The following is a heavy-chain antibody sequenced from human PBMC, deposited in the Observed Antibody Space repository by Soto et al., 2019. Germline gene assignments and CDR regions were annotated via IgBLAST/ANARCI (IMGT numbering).Heavy chain of an antibody. CDR2: ISGSGVST. Sequence: EVQLLESGGGLVQPGGPLRLSCAASGFTFSSYAMSWVRQAPGKGLEWVSAISGSGVSTYYADSVKGRFTISRDNSKNTLYLQMNSLRAEDTAVYYCAKEWSYSSGWSHVDYWGQGTLVTVSS. D-gene: IGHD6-19*01. V-gene: IGHV3-23*01. CDR1: GFTFSSYA. CDR3: AKEWSYSSGWSHVDY. J-gene: IGHJ4*02.